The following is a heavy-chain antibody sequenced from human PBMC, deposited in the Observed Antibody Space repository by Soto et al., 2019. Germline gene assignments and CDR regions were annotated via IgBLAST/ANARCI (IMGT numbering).Heavy chain of an antibody. CDR1: GFTFSDHY. CDR2: IRNKANSYTT. CDR3: TRAGILTTPYYFDY. V-gene: IGHV3-72*01. D-gene: IGHD2-21*01. Sequence: GGPLRLSCAASGFTFSDHYMDWVRQAPGKGLEWVGRIRNKANSYTTEYAASVKGRFTISRDDSRNSLYLQMNSLKTEDTAMYYCTRAGILTTPYYFDYWGQGTLVTVSS. J-gene: IGHJ4*02.